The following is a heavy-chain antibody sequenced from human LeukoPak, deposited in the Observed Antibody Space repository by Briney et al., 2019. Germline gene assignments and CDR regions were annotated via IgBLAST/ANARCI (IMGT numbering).Heavy chain of an antibody. J-gene: IGHJ4*02. CDR1: GYTFTSYD. CDR2: INPNSGGT. CDR3: ARGVRYGSGSYHDY. D-gene: IGHD3-10*01. Sequence: GASVKVSCKASGYTFTSYDINWVRQATGQGLEWMGWINPNSGGTNYAQKFQGRVTMTRDTSISTAYMELSRLRSDDTAVYYCARGVRYGSGSYHDYWGQGTLVTVSS. V-gene: IGHV1-2*02.